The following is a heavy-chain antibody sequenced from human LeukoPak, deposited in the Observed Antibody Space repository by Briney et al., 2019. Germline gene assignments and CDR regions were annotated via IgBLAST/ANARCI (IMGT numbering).Heavy chain of an antibody. D-gene: IGHD3-3*01. CDR1: GYSFTSYW. Sequence: GESLKISCKGSGYSFTSYWIGWVRQMPGKGLEWMGIIYPGDSDTRYSPSFQGQVTISADKSISTAYLPWSSLKASDTAMYYCARRNYDFWSGYFTNQGWFDPWGQGTLVTVSS. J-gene: IGHJ5*02. V-gene: IGHV5-51*01. CDR3: ARRNYDFWSGYFTNQGWFDP. CDR2: IYPGDSDT.